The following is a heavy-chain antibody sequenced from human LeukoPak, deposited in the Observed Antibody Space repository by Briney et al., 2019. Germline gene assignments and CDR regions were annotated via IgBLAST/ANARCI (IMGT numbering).Heavy chain of an antibody. D-gene: IGHD5-18*01. CDR2: IIPIFGTA. Sequence: SVKVSCKPSGGTFSSYAISWVRQAPGQGLEWMGGIIPIFGTANYAQKFQGRVTITADESTSTAYMELSSLRSEDTAVYYCARVDTAMVLPPDYWGQGTLVTVSS. V-gene: IGHV1-69*13. J-gene: IGHJ4*02. CDR1: GGTFSSYA. CDR3: ARVDTAMVLPPDY.